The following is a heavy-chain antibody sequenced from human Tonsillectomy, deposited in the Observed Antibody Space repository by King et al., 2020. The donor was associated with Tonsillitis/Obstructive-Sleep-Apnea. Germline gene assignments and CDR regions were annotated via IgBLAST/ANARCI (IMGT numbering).Heavy chain of an antibody. Sequence: QLVQSGAEVKKPGSAVKVSCKASGGTLSTYAISWVRQAPGQGLEWMGGIIPILGITNYAQKFQGRVTITADKSTGTAYMELSSLRSDDTAVYYCLITMTTRAADYWGQGTLVTVSS. CDR3: LITMTTRAADY. CDR1: GGTLSTYA. CDR2: IIPILGIT. J-gene: IGHJ4*02. D-gene: IGHD4-17*01. V-gene: IGHV1-69*10.